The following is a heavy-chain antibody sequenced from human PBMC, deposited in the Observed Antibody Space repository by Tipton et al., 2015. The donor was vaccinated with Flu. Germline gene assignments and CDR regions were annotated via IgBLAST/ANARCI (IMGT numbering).Heavy chain of an antibody. V-gene: IGHV4-59*08. CDR3: ARLLGYISGRYTGNNWFDP. D-gene: IGHD6-19*01. CDR1: GGSISSYY. Sequence: LTCTVSGGSISSYYWSWIRQPPGKGLEWIGYIYYSGGYQYNPSLKSRVTISVDTSKKQFSLRLISVTAADTAVYYCARLLGYISGRYTGNNWFDPWGQGTLVTVSS. J-gene: IGHJ5*02. CDR2: IYYSGGY.